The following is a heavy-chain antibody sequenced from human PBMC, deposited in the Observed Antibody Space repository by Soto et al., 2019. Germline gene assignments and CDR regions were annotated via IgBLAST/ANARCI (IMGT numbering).Heavy chain of an antibody. D-gene: IGHD4-17*01. CDR2: ISGRGGST. Sequence: EVQLLESGGGLVQPGGSLRLSCTASGFTFGNYAMSWVRQAPDKGLEWVSAISGRGGSTYYADSVKGRFTISRDNSKNMLFLQMNSLRAEDTALYYCAKDSTVTTSLYSYYYGLDVWGQGTTVTVSS. J-gene: IGHJ6*02. V-gene: IGHV3-23*01. CDR1: GFTFGNYA. CDR3: AKDSTVTTSLYSYYYGLDV.